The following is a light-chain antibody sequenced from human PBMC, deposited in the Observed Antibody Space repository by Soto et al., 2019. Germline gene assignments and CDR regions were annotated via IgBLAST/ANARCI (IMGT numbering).Light chain of an antibody. CDR2: AAY. CDR3: QKYNSAPRT. CDR1: QGISNY. J-gene: IGKJ1*01. Sequence: DIQMTQSPSSLSASVGDRVTITCRASQGISNYLAWYQQKPGKVPKLLIFAAYTLQSGVPSRFSGSGSGTDFPRTISSLQPEDVATYFCQKYNSAPRTFGQGTKVEIK. V-gene: IGKV1-27*01.